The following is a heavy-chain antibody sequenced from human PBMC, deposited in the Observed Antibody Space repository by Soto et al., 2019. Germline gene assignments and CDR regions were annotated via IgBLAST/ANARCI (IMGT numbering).Heavy chain of an antibody. V-gene: IGHV4-31*03. Sequence: SETLSLTCTVSGGSISSGGYYWSWIRQHAGKGLEWIGYIYYSGSTYSNPSLKSRVTISVDTSKNQFSLKLSSVTAADTAVYYCARGAYYYGSGSPHFDYWGQGTLVTVSS. D-gene: IGHD3-10*01. J-gene: IGHJ4*02. CDR2: IYYSGST. CDR3: ARGAYYYGSGSPHFDY. CDR1: GGSISSGGYY.